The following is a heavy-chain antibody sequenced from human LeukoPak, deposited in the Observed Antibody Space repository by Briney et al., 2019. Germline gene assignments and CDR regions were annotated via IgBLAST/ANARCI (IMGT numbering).Heavy chain of an antibody. V-gene: IGHV3-23*01. Sequence: QIGGSLRLSCAASGLTVSSNYMSWVRQAPGKELEWVSAISGSGGSTYYADSVKGRFTISRDNSKNTLYLQMNSLRAEDTAVYYCAKEYIVGATTVDYWGQGTLVTVSS. D-gene: IGHD1-26*01. CDR1: GLTVSSNY. J-gene: IGHJ4*02. CDR2: ISGSGGST. CDR3: AKEYIVGATTVDY.